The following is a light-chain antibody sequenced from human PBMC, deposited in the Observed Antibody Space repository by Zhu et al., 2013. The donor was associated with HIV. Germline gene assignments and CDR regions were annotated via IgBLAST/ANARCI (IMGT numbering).Light chain of an antibody. CDR3: QSYDNRRVV. V-gene: IGLV1-40*01. Sequence: QSVLTRPPSVSGAPGQRVTISCTGSGSNIGAGYEVHWYQQLPGSAPRLLIFGNINRPSGVPDRFSGSQSGTSASLAIAGLQAEDEADYYCQSYDNRRVVFGGGTKLTVL. CDR2: GNI. J-gene: IGLJ2*01. CDR1: GSNIGAGYE.